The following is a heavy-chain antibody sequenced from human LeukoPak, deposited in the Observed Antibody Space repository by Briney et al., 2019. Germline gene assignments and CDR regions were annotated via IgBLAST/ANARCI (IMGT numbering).Heavy chain of an antibody. CDR2: IRYDRNNK. CDR1: GFTFSSYG. CDR3: AKVGLNYYDSSGYIDY. D-gene: IGHD3-22*01. V-gene: IGHV3-30*02. Sequence: GGSLRLSCAASGFTFSSYGMHWVRQAPGKGLEWVAFIRYDRNNKYYVDSVKGRFTISRDNSKNTLFLQMNSLRAEDTAVYYSAKVGLNYYDSSGYIDYWGQGTLVTVSS. J-gene: IGHJ4*02.